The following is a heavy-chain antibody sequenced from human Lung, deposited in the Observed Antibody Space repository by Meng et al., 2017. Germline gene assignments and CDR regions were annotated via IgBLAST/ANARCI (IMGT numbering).Heavy chain of an antibody. V-gene: IGHV4-4*02. D-gene: IGHD1-7*01. J-gene: IGHJ4*02. Sequence: QLQRQESGPRHVQPSGTLSLACAVSGDSITRTQWWSWLRQTPGKGLEWIGEISHSGSTVYRPSLQGRVSISLDKSNNEFSLKLTSVTAADTAVYYCARETLRELGLFHYWGQGILVTVSS. CDR2: ISHSGST. CDR3: ARETLRELGLFHY. CDR1: GDSITRTQW.